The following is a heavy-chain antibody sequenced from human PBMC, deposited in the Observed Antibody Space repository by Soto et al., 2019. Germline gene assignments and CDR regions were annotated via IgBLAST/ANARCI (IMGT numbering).Heavy chain of an antibody. CDR3: ARVTPGNNLYYFSGLDV. V-gene: IGHV3-30-3*01. D-gene: IGHD1-1*01. CDR1: GFTFDTYG. CDR2: ISYEGSNT. Sequence: QVHLVESGGGVAQPGRSLRLSCVASGFTFDTYGIHWVRQAPGKGLQWVALISYEGSNTYYADSVRGRFTISRDNSKNTGGVGGGGGGPDDTGVYYCARVTPGNNLYYFSGLDVWGRGTSVTVSS. J-gene: IGHJ6*02.